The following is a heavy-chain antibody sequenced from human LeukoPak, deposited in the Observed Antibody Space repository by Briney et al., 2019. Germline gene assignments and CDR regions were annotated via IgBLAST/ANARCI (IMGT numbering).Heavy chain of an antibody. V-gene: IGHV4-34*01. D-gene: IGHD3-10*01. Sequence: SETLSLTCAVYGGSFSTYYWSWIRQPPGKGLEWIREINHSGSTTYNPSLESRVTISIDTSRNQYSLKLSSVTAADTAVYYCAGYYYGTENYHNHPNFDYWGQGTLVTVSS. CDR2: INHSGST. J-gene: IGHJ4*02. CDR1: GGSFSTYY. CDR3: AGYYYGTENYHNHPNFDY.